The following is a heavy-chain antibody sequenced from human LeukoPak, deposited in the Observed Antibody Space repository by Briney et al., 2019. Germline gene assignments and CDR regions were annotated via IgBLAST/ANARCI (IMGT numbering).Heavy chain of an antibody. D-gene: IGHD3-10*01. Sequence: SETLSLTCTVSGGSISSSSYYWGWLRQPPGKGLEWIVSIYYNGSTYYSPAHKSRATISVYTPKNLFSLNLSSVTAADTAVYYCARWYYCGSGSYAIDHWGQGTLVTVAS. CDR1: GGSISSSSYY. J-gene: IGHJ4*02. V-gene: IGHV4-39*01. CDR3: ARWYYCGSGSYAIDH. CDR2: IYYNGST.